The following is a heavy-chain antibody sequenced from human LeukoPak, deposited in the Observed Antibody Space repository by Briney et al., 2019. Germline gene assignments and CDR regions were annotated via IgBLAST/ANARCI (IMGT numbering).Heavy chain of an antibody. CDR1: GFTFSDYY. Sequence: GGSLGLSCAASGFTFSDYYMSWIRQAPGKGLEWLSYINIGGTNTHYADSVKGRFTISRDNAKKSLYLEMNNLRAEDTAVYYCATDGAGFDTWGQGVLVTVSS. CDR3: ATDGAGFDT. CDR2: INIGGTNT. J-gene: IGHJ5*02. V-gene: IGHV3-11*01.